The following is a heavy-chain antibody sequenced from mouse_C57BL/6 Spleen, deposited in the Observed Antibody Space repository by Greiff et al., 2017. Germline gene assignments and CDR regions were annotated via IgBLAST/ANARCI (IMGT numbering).Heavy chain of an antibody. D-gene: IGHD2-1*01. V-gene: IGHV5-9-1*02. Sequence: EVMLVESGEGLVKPGGSLKLSCAASGFTFSSYAMSWVRQTPEKRLEWVAYISSGGDCIYYADTVKGRFTISRDNARNTLYLQMSSLKSEDTAMYYCTRVYGKGYFDVWGTGTTVTVSS. CDR3: TRVYGKGYFDV. CDR1: GFTFSSYA. J-gene: IGHJ1*03. CDR2: ISSGGDCI.